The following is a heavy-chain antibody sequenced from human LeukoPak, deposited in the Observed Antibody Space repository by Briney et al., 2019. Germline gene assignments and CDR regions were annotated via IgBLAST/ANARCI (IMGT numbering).Heavy chain of an antibody. CDR2: ISAYNGNT. Sequence: GASVKVSCKASGYTFTNYGISWVRQAPGQGLEWMGWISAYNGNTNYAQKLQGRVTMTADTSTSTAYMELRSLRSDDTAVYYCARDQEVWFGELPYNWFDPWGQGTLVTVSS. V-gene: IGHV1-18*01. J-gene: IGHJ5*02. D-gene: IGHD3-10*01. CDR3: ARDQEVWFGELPYNWFDP. CDR1: GYTFTNYG.